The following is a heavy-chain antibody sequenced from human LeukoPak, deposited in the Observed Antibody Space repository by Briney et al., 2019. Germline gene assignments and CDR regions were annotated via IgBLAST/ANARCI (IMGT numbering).Heavy chain of an antibody. CDR2: MNPNSGNT. CDR3: ARGERGYRYGFEYFQR. D-gene: IGHD5-18*01. CDR1: GYTFTYYD. Sequence: ASVTVSCKASGYTFTYYDINWVRQATGQGLEWMGWMNPNSGNTGYAQKFQARVTFTRITSISTAYMELRSLRPEDTAVYYCARGERGYRYGFEYFQRWGQGTLVTVSS. J-gene: IGHJ1*01. V-gene: IGHV1-8*03.